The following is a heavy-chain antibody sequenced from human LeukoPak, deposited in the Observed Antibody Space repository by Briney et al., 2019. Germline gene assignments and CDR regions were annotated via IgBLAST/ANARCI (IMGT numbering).Heavy chain of an antibody. CDR2: IKQDGGDK. D-gene: IGHD4-17*01. V-gene: IGHV3-7*05. J-gene: IGHJ4*02. Sequence: GGSLRLSCAASGFSFSNHWMSWARQAPGKGLEWVANIKQDGGDKYYVDSVKGRFTISRDNAKSSLFLQMNSLRVEDTAVYYCARGMTTGDWGQGTLVTVSS. CDR1: GFSFSNHW. CDR3: ARGMTTGD.